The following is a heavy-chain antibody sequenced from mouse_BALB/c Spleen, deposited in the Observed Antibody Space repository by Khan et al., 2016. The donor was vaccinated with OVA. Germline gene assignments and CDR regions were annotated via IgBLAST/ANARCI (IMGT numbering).Heavy chain of an antibody. J-gene: IGHJ3*01. CDR1: GYTFTSYY. CDR3: TRGGFSSFAY. Sequence: QVQLQQSGAELVKPGASVKLSCKASGYTFTSYYIYWVKQRPGQGLEWIGEINPSVGSTNFNEKFKSKATLTVDRSSSTAYMQLSSLTSEDSAVYYCTRGGFSSFAYWGQGTLVTVSA. CDR2: INPSVGST. D-gene: IGHD1-3*01. V-gene: IGHV1S81*02.